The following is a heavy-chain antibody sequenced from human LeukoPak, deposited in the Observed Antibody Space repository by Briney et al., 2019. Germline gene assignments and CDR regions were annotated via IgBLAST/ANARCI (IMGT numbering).Heavy chain of an antibody. Sequence: PGGSLRLSCAASGFTFSSYGMHWVRQAPGKGLEWVAVISYDGSNKYYADSVKGRFTISRDNSKNTLYLQMNSLRAEDTAMYYCAKDLFEEWLVPNYYFDYWGQGTLVTVSS. CDR2: ISYDGSNK. V-gene: IGHV3-30*18. J-gene: IGHJ4*02. CDR1: GFTFSSYG. CDR3: AKDLFEEWLVPNYYFDY. D-gene: IGHD6-19*01.